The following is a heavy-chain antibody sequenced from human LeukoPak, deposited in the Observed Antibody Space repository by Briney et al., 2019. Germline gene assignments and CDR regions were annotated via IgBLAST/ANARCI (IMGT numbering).Heavy chain of an antibody. CDR1: GFTFSSYE. CDR3: ARVRVAPQGAFDI. Sequence: GGSLRLSCAASGFTFSSYEMNWVRQAPGKGLEGVSYISSSGSTIYYADSVKGRFTISRDNAKNSLYLQMNSLRAEDTAVYYCARVRVAPQGAFDIWGQGTMVTVSS. D-gene: IGHD2-15*01. CDR2: ISSSGSTI. J-gene: IGHJ3*02. V-gene: IGHV3-48*03.